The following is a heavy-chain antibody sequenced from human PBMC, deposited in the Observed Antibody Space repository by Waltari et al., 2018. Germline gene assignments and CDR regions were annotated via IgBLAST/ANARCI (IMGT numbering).Heavy chain of an antibody. Sequence: VQLVESGGVLVNPGGSLRLSCSASGFTFSSYAMGWVRQAPGKGLEWISSIGTSGATTYYVDSVKGRFANSRDNSHNTLYIQMNRLRAEDTATYYCAKMRGGVTTAFDYWGQGTLVTVSS. CDR1: GFTFSSYA. D-gene: IGHD4-4*01. V-gene: IGHV3-23*04. J-gene: IGHJ4*02. CDR2: IGTSGATT. CDR3: AKMRGGVTTAFDY.